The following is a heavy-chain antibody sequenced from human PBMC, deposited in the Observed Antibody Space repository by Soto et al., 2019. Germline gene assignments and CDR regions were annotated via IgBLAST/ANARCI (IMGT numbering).Heavy chain of an antibody. J-gene: IGHJ4*02. D-gene: IGHD3-10*01. CDR2: LWYDGRRK. V-gene: IGHV3-33*01. Sequence: QVQVVESGGGVVQPGRSLRLSCVASGFSFNNYGMHWVRQAPGKGLEWVAVLWYDGRRKYYADSVKGRFTISRDTSMNTLYLQMNGLGAEDTAVYDCARDNYGTGHDNVFDEWGQGTLVTVSS. CDR3: ARDNYGTGHDNVFDE. CDR1: GFSFNNYG.